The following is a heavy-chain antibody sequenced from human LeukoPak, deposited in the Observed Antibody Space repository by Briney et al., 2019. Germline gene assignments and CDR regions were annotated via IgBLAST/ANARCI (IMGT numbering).Heavy chain of an antibody. CDR1: GFTFSSYW. D-gene: IGHD3-22*01. J-gene: IGHJ4*02. Sequence: GGSLRLSCAASGFTFSSYWMSWVRQAPGKGLEWVANIKQDGSEKYYVDSVQGRFTISRANAKNSLYLQMNSLRAEDTAVYYCARVGYYYDSSGYYSYWGQGTLVTVSS. CDR2: IKQDGSEK. CDR3: ARVGYYYDSSGYYSY. V-gene: IGHV3-7*01.